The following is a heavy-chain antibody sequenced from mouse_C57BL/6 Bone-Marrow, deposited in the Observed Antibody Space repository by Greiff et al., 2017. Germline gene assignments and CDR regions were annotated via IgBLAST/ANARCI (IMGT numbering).Heavy chain of an antibody. CDR2: ISDGGSYT. CDR1: GFTFSSYA. V-gene: IGHV5-4*01. D-gene: IGHD1-1*01. J-gene: IGHJ1*03. CDR3: ARDRGDYYGSTYWYFDV. Sequence: EVKLVESGGGLVKPGGSLKLSCAASGFTFSSYAMSWVRQTPEKRLEWVATISDGGSYTYYPDNVKGRFTISRDNAKNNLYLQMSHLKSEDTAMYYWARDRGDYYGSTYWYFDVWGTGTTVTVSS.